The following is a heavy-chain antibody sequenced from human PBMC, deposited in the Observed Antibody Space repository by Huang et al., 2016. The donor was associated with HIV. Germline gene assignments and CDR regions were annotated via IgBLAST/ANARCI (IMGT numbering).Heavy chain of an antibody. V-gene: IGHV7-4-1*02. CDR3: TRAFNGYGDSHDAFDI. Sequence: QVQLVQSGSELKRPGASVKVPCKAFGYRFSTFAINWVRQAPGEGLEWMGWINTHTGKPTYAQVFRGRFLFSLDTSVSTAQLQISSLKPEDTAVYYCTRAFNGYGDSHDAFDIWGQGTLVTVSS. CDR1: GYRFSTFA. CDR2: INTHTGKP. J-gene: IGHJ3*02. D-gene: IGHD2-21*02.